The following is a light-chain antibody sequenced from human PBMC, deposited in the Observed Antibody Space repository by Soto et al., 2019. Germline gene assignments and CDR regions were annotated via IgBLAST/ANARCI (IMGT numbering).Light chain of an antibody. V-gene: IGKV3-20*01. J-gene: IGKJ4*01. Sequence: IVLTQSPGTLSLSAGERATLSCRASQRITDDFLAWYQQRPGQPPRLLIYVASFRATGIPDRFSGSGSGTEFSLTINRLEPEDAAVYFWQQYGRSPLTFGGGTKVEIK. CDR1: QRITDDF. CDR3: QQYGRSPLT. CDR2: VAS.